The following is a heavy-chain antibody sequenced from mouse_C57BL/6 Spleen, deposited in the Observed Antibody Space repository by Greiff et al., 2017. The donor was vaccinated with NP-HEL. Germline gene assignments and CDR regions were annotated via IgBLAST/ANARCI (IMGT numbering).Heavy chain of an antibody. CDR3: AKEDLLLRPYYAMDY. D-gene: IGHD1-1*01. CDR1: GFSLTSYG. CDR2: IWRGGST. V-gene: IGHV2-5*01. J-gene: IGHJ4*01. Sequence: VKLQESGPGLVQPSQSLSITCTVSGFSLTSYGVHWVRQSPGKGLEWLGVIWRGGSTDYNAAFMSRLSITKDNSKSQVFFKMNSLQADDTAIYYCAKEDLLLRPYYAMDYWGQGTSVTVSS.